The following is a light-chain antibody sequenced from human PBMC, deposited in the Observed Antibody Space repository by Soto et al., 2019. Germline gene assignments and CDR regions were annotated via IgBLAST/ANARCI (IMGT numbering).Light chain of an antibody. V-gene: IGLV1-44*01. CDR3: ATWDDRLNGRV. CDR2: NNN. Sequence: QSVLTQPPSASGTPGQRVTISCSGSSSNIGSKTVNWYQQLPGTAPKLLIYNNNERPSGVPDRFSASKSGTSAALAISGLQSEDEADYYCATWDDRLNGRVFGGGTKLTVL. J-gene: IGLJ2*01. CDR1: SSNIGSKT.